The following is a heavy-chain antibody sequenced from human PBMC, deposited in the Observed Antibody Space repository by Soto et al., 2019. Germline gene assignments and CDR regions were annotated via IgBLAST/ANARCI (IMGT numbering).Heavy chain of an antibody. V-gene: IGHV4-31*03. CDR1: GGSISSGGYY. D-gene: IGHD3-10*01. J-gene: IGHJ4*02. CDR2: IYYSGST. CDR3: ARMVASYFDY. Sequence: PSETLSLTCTVSGGSISSGGYYWSWIRQHPGKGLEWIGYIYYSGSTYYNPSLKSRVTISVDTSKNQFSLKLSSVTAADTAVYYCARMVASYFDYWGQGTQVTVSS.